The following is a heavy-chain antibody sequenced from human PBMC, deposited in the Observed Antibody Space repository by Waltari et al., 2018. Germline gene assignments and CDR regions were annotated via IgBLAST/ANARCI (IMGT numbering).Heavy chain of an antibody. D-gene: IGHD6-13*01. CDR1: GYSISSGYY. J-gene: IGHJ4*02. Sequence: QVQLQESGPGLVKPSETLSLTCAVSGYSISSGYYWSWIRQPPGKGLEWIGSIYVSGITFYNLSLMILVIISVDTSTNPFSLQLISVTAAYTAVYYCARSYSSSWYALFDYWGQVTLVTVSS. CDR2: IYVSGIT. V-gene: IGHV4-38-2*01. CDR3: ARSYSSSWYALFDY.